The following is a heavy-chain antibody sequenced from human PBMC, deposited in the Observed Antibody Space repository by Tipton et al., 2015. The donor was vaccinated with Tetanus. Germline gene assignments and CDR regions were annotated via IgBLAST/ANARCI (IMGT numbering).Heavy chain of an antibody. CDR1: GGSISNYY. CDR3: ARWGDASGSTNLYAFDI. V-gene: IGHV4-59*01. Sequence: TLSLTCTVSGGSISNYYWNWIRQSPGKGLEWLGNIYYSGDTDYNPSLQSRATISLDTAKNHFSLRLSSVTAADTAVYYCARWGDASGSTNLYAFDIWGQGTMVSVSS. J-gene: IGHJ3*02. CDR2: IYYSGDT. D-gene: IGHD3-10*01.